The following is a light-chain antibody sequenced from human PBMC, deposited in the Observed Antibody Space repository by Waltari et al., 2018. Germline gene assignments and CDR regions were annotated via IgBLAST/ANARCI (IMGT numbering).Light chain of an antibody. CDR3: QSYDNSVSGSI. Sequence: QSVLTQPPSVSGAPGQRVTISCTGTTSNIGSGYFVHWYQQITGRAPKLLILADTNRPSGVPDRFSAATSGTTASLAITGLQAEDEADYYCQSYDNSVSGSIFGGGTKLTVL. J-gene: IGLJ2*01. V-gene: IGLV1-40*01. CDR2: ADT. CDR1: TSNIGSGYF.